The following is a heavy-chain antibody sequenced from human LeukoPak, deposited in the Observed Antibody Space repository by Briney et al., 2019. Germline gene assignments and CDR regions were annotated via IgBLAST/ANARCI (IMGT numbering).Heavy chain of an antibody. J-gene: IGHJ4*02. CDR2: VFHSGST. D-gene: IGHD6-19*01. CDR3: ARDLAVAGTNYFDF. Sequence: PSETLSLTCSVSGDSISTNEWWSWVRQPPGKGLEWIGEVFHSGSTNYNPSPKSRVTISIDKSKNQFSLEVTSVTAADTAIYYCARDLAVAGTNYFDFWGQGVLVTVSS. V-gene: IGHV4-4*02. CDR1: GDSISTNEW.